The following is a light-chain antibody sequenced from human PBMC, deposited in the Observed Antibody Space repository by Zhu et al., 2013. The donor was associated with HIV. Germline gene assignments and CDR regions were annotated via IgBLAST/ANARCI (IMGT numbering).Light chain of an antibody. CDR3: GTWDSSLSAWV. CDR1: SSNIGNNY. V-gene: IGLV1-51*01. Sequence: QSVLTQPPSVSAAPGQKVTISCSGSSSNIGNNYVSWYQQVPGTAPKLLIYDNNRRPSGIPDRFSGSKSGTSATLGITELQTGDEADYYCGTWDSSLSAWVFGGGTKLTVL. J-gene: IGLJ3*02. CDR2: DNN.